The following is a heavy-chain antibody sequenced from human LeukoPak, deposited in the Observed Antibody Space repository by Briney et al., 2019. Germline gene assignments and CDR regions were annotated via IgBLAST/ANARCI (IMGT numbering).Heavy chain of an antibody. CDR1: GFTVSSNY. D-gene: IGHD3-10*01. Sequence: PGGSLRLSCAASGFTVSSNYMSLVRQAPGKGLEWVSVIYSGGSTYYADSVKGRYTISRDNAKNSLYLQMNSLRAEDTALYYCVRHGGYGSGTYYFDNWGQGTLVTVSS. CDR2: IYSGGST. CDR3: VRHGGYGSGTYYFDN. V-gene: IGHV3-53*01. J-gene: IGHJ4*02.